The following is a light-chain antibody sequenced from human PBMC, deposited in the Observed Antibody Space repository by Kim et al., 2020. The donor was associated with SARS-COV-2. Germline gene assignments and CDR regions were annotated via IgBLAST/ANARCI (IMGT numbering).Light chain of an antibody. CDR3: KSRDSSGKVV. J-gene: IGLJ2*01. CDR2: GKN. CDR1: SLRQYY. Sequence: SSELTQDHAVSVALGQTVRITCQGDSLRQYYATWYQQKPGQAPVLVIYGKNNRPSGIPDRFSGSTSGNTASLTITGAQAEEEADYYCKSRDSSGKVVFGGGTKLTVL. V-gene: IGLV3-19*01.